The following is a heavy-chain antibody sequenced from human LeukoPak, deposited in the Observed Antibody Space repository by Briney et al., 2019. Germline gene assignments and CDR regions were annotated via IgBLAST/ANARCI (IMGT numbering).Heavy chain of an antibody. V-gene: IGHV1-46*01. D-gene: IGHD1-26*01. CDR3: ARGASWELPPYCFDY. J-gene: IGHJ4*02. CDR1: GYTFTSYH. Sequence: GASVKVSCKASGYTFTSYHMHWVRQAPGQGLEWMGIISPSGGSTSYAQKFQGRVTMTRDMSTSTVYMELSSLRSEDTAVYYCARGASWELPPYCFDYWGQGTLVTVSS. CDR2: ISPSGGST.